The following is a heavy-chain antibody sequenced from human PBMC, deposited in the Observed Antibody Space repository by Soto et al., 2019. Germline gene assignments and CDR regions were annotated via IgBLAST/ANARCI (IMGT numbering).Heavy chain of an antibody. D-gene: IGHD4-17*01. CDR2: ISGSGGST. V-gene: IGHV3-23*01. CDR1: GFAFSSYA. J-gene: IGHJ4*02. CDR3: AKLITTVTTGLDY. Sequence: GGSLRLSCAASGFAFSSYAMSWVGQAPGKGLEWVSTISGSGGSTYYTDSVKGRFTISRDNSKNTLYLQMNTLGAEDTAVYYCAKLITTVTTGLDYWGQGTLVTVSS.